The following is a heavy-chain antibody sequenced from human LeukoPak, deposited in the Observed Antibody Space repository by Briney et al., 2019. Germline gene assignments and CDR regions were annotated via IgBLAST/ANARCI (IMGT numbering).Heavy chain of an antibody. V-gene: IGHV4-39*07. Sequence: PSETLSLTCTVSGGSISSSSYYWGWIRQPPGKGLEWIGSIYYSGSAYYNPSLKSRVTISVDTSKNQFSLKLSSVTAADTAVYYCARVPIDWFLLHYYYYMDVWGKGTTVTVSS. CDR1: GGSISSSSYY. CDR3: ARVPIDWFLLHYYYYMDV. J-gene: IGHJ6*03. D-gene: IGHD3-9*01. CDR2: IYYSGSA.